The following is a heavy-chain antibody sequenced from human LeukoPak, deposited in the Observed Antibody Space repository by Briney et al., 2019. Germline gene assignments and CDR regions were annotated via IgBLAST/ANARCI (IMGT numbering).Heavy chain of an antibody. V-gene: IGHV4-4*02. Sequence: PSETLSLTCAVSGGSISSSNWWSWVRQPPGKGLEWLGEIYHSGSTNYNPSLKSRVTISVDKSKNQFSLKLSSVTAADTAVYYCARESGYSFSRAFDYWGQGTLVTVSS. CDR2: IYHSGST. CDR3: ARESGYSFSRAFDY. J-gene: IGHJ4*02. D-gene: IGHD5-18*01. CDR1: GGSISSSNW.